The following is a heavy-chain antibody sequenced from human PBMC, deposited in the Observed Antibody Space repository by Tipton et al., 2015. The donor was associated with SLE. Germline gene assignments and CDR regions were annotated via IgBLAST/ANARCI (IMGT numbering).Heavy chain of an antibody. CDR3: ARGYIEMTT. CDR2: MYTSGST. D-gene: IGHD5-24*01. Sequence: LRLSCTVSNVSITNNHWSWIRQPAGKGLEWIGRMYTSGSTNYNPSFKSRVTMSRGTSKNQFSLNLSSVSAADTAVYYCARGYIEMTTWGQGTLVTVSS. J-gene: IGHJ4*02. CDR1: NVSITNNH. V-gene: IGHV4-4*07.